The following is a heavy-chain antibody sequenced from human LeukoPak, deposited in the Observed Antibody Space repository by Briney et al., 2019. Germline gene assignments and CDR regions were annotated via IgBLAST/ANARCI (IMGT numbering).Heavy chain of an antibody. D-gene: IGHD6-19*01. V-gene: IGHV3-48*03. CDR3: AISGYSSTWYNAY. J-gene: IGHJ4*02. CDR2: ISSSGSTI. Sequence: PGGSLRLSCAASGFTFSSYEMNWVRQAPGKGLEWVSYISSSGSTIYYADSVRGCFTISRDNATNSLYLQMSRLRTENTAVYYCAISGYSSTWYNAYWGQGRLVTV. CDR1: GFTFSSYE.